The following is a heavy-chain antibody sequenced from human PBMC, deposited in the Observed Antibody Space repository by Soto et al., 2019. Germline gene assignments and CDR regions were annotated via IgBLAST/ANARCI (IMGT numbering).Heavy chain of an antibody. V-gene: IGHV4-34*01. CDR2: INHSGST. CDR3: AGGGYCSGGKCSSPGYYYYYGMDV. CDR1: GGSFSGYY. Sequence: SETLSLTCAVYGGSFSGYYWSWIRQPPGKGLEWIGEINHSGSTNYNPSLKSRVIISVDTSKNQFSLKLSSVTAADTAVYYCAGGGYCSGGKCSSPGYYYYYGMDVWGQGTTVTVSS. J-gene: IGHJ6*02. D-gene: IGHD2-15*01.